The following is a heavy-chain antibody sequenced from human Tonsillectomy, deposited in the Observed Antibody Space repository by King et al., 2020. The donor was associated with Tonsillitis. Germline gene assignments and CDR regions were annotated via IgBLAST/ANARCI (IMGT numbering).Heavy chain of an antibody. CDR1: GFTFSSYS. J-gene: IGHJ3*02. CDR3: ARGVHPDAFDI. Sequence: VQLVESGGGLVQPGGSLRLSCAASGFTFSSYSLNWVRQAPGKGLEWVSYISSRSSDIYYADSVKGRFTISRDNAKNSLYLQMNSLRAEDTAVYYCARGVHPDAFDIWGQGTMVTVSS. D-gene: IGHD3-10*01. V-gene: IGHV3-48*01. CDR2: ISSRSSDI.